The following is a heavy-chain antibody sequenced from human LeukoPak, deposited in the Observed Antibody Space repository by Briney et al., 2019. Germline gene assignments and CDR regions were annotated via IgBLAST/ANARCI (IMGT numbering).Heavy chain of an antibody. J-gene: IGHJ6*03. CDR2: IGTIGDT. D-gene: IGHD4-17*01. V-gene: IGHV3-13*01. CDR1: GFTFSSSD. Sequence: GGSLRLSCAASGFTFSSSDMHWVRQPTGKGLEWVSAIGTIGDTYYPGSVKGRFTISRENAKNTLYLQMNSLRAGDTAVYYCARSTTHPYYNYMDVWGKGTTVTLSS. CDR3: ARSTTHPYYNYMDV.